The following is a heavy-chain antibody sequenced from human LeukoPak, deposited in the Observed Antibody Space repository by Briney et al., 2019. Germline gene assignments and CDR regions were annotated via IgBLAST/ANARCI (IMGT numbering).Heavy chain of an antibody. D-gene: IGHD3-9*01. CDR1: GFTFSSYS. Sequence: PGGSLRLSCAASGFTFSSYSMNWVRQAPGKGLEWVSSISSSSSYIYYADLVKGRFTISRDNAKNSLYLQMNSLRAEDTAVYYCASEGGARDDILSGAGSGMDVWGQGTTVTVSS. J-gene: IGHJ6*02. V-gene: IGHV3-21*01. CDR3: ASEGGARDDILSGAGSGMDV. CDR2: ISSSSSYI.